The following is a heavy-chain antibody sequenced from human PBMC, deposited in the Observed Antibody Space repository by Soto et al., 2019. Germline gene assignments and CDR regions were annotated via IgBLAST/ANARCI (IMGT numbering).Heavy chain of an antibody. CDR1: GYTFTNYG. CDR3: ARGVTIFGVVPNWFDP. CDR2: ISANNANT. Sequence: QVQLVQSGAEVKKPGASVKVSCKASGYTFTNYGISWVRQAPGQVLEWMGWISANNANTNYAQKLQGRVAMTTDTPTSTAYMELRSRRSDDTAVYYCARGVTIFGVVPNWFDPWGQGTLVTVSS. V-gene: IGHV1-18*01. D-gene: IGHD3-3*01. J-gene: IGHJ5*02.